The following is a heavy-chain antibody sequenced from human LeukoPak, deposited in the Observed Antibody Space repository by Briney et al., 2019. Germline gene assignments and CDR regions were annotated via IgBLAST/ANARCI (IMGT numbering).Heavy chain of an antibody. CDR3: AKDLLYYYDSSGPSDEDY. V-gene: IGHV3-30*18. CDR1: GFTFSSYG. CDR2: ISYDGSNK. Sequence: PGGSLRLSCAASGFTFSSYGMHWVRQAPGKGLEWVAVISYDGSNKYYADSVKGRFTISRDNSKNTLYLQMNSLRAEDTAVYYCAKDLLYYYDSSGPSDEDYWGQGTLVTVSS. D-gene: IGHD3-22*01. J-gene: IGHJ4*02.